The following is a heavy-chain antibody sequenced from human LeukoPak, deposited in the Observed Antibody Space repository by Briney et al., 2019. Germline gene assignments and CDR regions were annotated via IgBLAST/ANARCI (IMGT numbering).Heavy chain of an antibody. V-gene: IGHV4-39*01. J-gene: IGHJ3*02. CDR2: IYYSGST. D-gene: IGHD2-2*02. CDR3: ARRDIVVVPAAIGAGAFDI. CDR1: GGSISSSSYY. Sequence: SETLSLTCTVSGGSISSSSYYWGWIRQPPGKGLEWIGSIYYSGSTYCNPSLKSRVTISVDTSKNQFSLKLSSVTAADTAVYYCARRDIVVVPAAIGAGAFDIWGQGTMVTVSS.